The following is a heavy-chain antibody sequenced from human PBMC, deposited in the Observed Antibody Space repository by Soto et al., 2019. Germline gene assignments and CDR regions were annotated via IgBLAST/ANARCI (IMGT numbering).Heavy chain of an antibody. CDR3: AATRYFGWFRIRSNWFDP. CDR1: GFTFTSSA. J-gene: IGHJ5*02. V-gene: IGHV1-58*02. Sequence: QMQLVQSGPEVKKPGTSVKVSCKASGFTFTSSAMQGVRQARGQRLEWIGWIVVGSGNTNYAQKFQERVTITRDMSTSTAYMELSSLRSEDTAVYYCAATRYFGWFRIRSNWFDPWGQGTLVTVSS. D-gene: IGHD3-9*01. CDR2: IVVGSGNT.